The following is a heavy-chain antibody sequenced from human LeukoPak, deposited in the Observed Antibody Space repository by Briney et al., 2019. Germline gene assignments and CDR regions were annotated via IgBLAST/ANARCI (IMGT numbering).Heavy chain of an antibody. Sequence: PGGSLRLSCAASGFTFNTDAMTGVRQAPWKGLQRVSAISGSGYDTYYDDSVKGRFTISRDNSKNMLYLQMHSLRVEDTAVYYCARDSSGWSKNYWGQGTLVTVSS. J-gene: IGHJ4*02. CDR3: ARDSSGWSKNY. D-gene: IGHD6-19*01. V-gene: IGHV3-23*01. CDR2: ISGSGYDT. CDR1: GFTFNTDA.